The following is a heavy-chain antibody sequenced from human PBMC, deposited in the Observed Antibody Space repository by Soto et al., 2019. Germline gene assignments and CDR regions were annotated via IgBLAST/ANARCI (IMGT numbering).Heavy chain of an antibody. CDR1: AGSINGYY. J-gene: IGHJ5*01. CDR2: IYSSGTT. Sequence: ASETLSLTCTVFAGSINGYYWSWIRQPAGKGLEWIGRIYSSGTTNYNPSLKSRVTMSVDTSKDELSLKLNSVTAADTGVYYCAKGHYCGDNCYFDSWGQGTLVTVSS. D-gene: IGHD2-21*02. CDR3: AKGHYCGDNCYFDS. V-gene: IGHV4-4*07.